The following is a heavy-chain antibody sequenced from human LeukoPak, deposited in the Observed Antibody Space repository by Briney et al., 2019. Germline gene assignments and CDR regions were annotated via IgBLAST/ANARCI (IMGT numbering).Heavy chain of an antibody. Sequence: PSETLSLTCTVSGGSIIGYYWNWIRQPPGKGLDWIGYIYYSGSTNYNPSLKSRVTISVDTSKNQFSLKLSSVTAADTAVYYCARVLYSGSFLKFDPWDQGTLVTVSS. CDR3: ARVLYSGSFLKFDP. CDR1: GGSIIGYY. CDR2: IYYSGST. D-gene: IGHD1-26*01. J-gene: IGHJ5*02. V-gene: IGHV4-59*01.